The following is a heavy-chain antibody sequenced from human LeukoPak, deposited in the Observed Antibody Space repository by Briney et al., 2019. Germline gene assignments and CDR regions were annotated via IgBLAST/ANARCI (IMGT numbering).Heavy chain of an antibody. CDR3: ASGGYSSGWYGGDY. J-gene: IGHJ4*02. Sequence: ASVKVSCKASGYTFTGYFMHWVRQAPGQGLEWMGWINPNSGGTNYAQRFQGRVTMTRDTSISTAYMELSRLRSDDTAVYYCASGGYSSGWYGGDYWGQGTLVTVSS. CDR1: GYTFTGYF. D-gene: IGHD6-19*01. V-gene: IGHV1-2*02. CDR2: INPNSGGT.